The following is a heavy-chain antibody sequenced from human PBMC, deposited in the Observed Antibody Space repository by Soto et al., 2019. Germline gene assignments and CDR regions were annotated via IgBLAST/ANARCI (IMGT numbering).Heavy chain of an antibody. J-gene: IGHJ6*02. V-gene: IGHV4-61*01. Sequence: SETLSLTCTVSGGSVSSGSYYWSWIRQPPGKGLEWIGYIYYSGSTNYNPSLKSRVTIAGDTSKNQFTLKLSSVTAADTAVYYCARVGGVVADGMDVWGQGTTVTVSS. D-gene: IGHD2-15*01. CDR2: IYYSGST. CDR3: ARVGGVVADGMDV. CDR1: GGSVSSGSYY.